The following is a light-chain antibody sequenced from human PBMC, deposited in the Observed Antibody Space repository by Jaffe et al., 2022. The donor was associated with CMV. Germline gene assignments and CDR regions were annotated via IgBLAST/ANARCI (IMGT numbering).Light chain of an antibody. V-gene: IGLV1-40*01. CDR3: QSYDNSLSAWV. CDR2: GNN. CDR1: SSSNIGAGYG. Sequence: QSVLTQPPSVSGAPGQRVTISCTGSSSSNIGAGYGVHWYQHLPGTAPKLLIYGNNNRPSGVPDRFSGSKSGTSAFLAITGLQADDEADYYCQSYDNSLSAWVFGGGTKLTVL. J-gene: IGLJ3*02.